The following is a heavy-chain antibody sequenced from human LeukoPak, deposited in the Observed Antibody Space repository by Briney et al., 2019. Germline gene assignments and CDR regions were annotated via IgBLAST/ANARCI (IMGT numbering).Heavy chain of an antibody. J-gene: IGHJ4*02. CDR1: GGSISSYY. Sequence: SETLSLTCAVSGGSISSYYWSWIRQPPGRGLEWIGYIYHSGSTNHNPSLKSRVTISVDTSKNQFSLKLSSVTAAGTAVYYCASSPVAGIVYYFDYWGQGTLVTVSS. CDR2: IYHSGST. V-gene: IGHV4-59*08. CDR3: ASSPVAGIVYYFDY. D-gene: IGHD6-19*01.